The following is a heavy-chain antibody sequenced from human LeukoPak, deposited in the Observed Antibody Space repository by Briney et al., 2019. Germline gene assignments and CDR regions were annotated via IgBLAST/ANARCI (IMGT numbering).Heavy chain of an antibody. J-gene: IGHJ4*02. CDR1: GFTLSTYW. CDR3: ASWGAGGNS. Sequence: GSLRLSCEASGFTLSTYWMNWVRQVPGKGLDWVANINPDGSGKRYVDSVKGRFTIARDNADNSQALQMNSLRAEDTAVYYCASWGAGGNSWGQGTLVTVSS. V-gene: IGHV3-7*01. D-gene: IGHD3-16*01. CDR2: INPDGSGK.